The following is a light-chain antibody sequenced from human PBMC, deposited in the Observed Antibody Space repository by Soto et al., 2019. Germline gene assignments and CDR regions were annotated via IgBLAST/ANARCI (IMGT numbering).Light chain of an antibody. Sequence: EIVMTQSPATLSVSPGERATLSCRASQSVGSNLAWYQQKPGQAPRLLIYGASTGATGIPARFSGSGSGTEFTLTISSLQSEDFAVYYCQQYNNWPYTFGQGTKLEIK. CDR2: GAS. J-gene: IGKJ2*01. V-gene: IGKV3-15*01. CDR3: QQYNNWPYT. CDR1: QSVGSN.